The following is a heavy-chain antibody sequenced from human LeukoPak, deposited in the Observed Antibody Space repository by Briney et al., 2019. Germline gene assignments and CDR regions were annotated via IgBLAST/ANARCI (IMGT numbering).Heavy chain of an antibody. J-gene: IGHJ3*01. CDR3: ARSMSDAFDL. CDR2: ISSDVSST. Sequence: QPGGCLRLSCAASGFTFRSCWMHWVRQVPGKGLVWVSVISSDVSSTNHSDSVKGRFAISRDNANNTLYLQTNSLRAEDTAIYYCARSMSDAFDLWGQGTMVTVSS. CDR1: GFTFRSCW. V-gene: IGHV3-74*01.